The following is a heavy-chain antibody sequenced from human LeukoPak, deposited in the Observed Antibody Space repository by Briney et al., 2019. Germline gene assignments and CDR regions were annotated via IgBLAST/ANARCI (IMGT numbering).Heavy chain of an antibody. V-gene: IGHV4-59*12. CDR3: AREGGSYRPLDY. CDR1: GGSISSYY. J-gene: IGHJ4*02. Sequence: PSETLSLTCTVSGGSISSYYWSWIRQPPGKGLEWIGYIYYSGSTNYNPSLKSRVTISVDTSKNQFSLKLSSVTAADTAVYYCAREGGSYRPLDYSGQGTLVTVSS. CDR2: IYYSGST. D-gene: IGHD3-16*02.